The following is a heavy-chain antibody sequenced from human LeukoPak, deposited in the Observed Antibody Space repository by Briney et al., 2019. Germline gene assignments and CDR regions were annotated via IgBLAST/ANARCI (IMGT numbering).Heavy chain of an antibody. CDR1: GSIIGYY. CDR3: ARQKCTSASCLTKNAFDI. CDR2: IYTSGST. D-gene: IGHD2-2*01. J-gene: IGHJ3*02. V-gene: IGHV4-4*09. Sequence: PSETLSLTCTVSGSIIGYYWSWIRPPPGKGLEWIGSIYTSGSTNYNPSLESRVTISVDTSKNQFSLDLSSVTAADTAVYYCARQKCTSASCLTKNAFDIWGQGTMVTVSS.